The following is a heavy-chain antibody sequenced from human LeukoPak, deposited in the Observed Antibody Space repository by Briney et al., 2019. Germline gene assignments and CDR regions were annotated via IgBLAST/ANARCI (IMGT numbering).Heavy chain of an antibody. V-gene: IGHV4-31*03. Sequence: SETLSLTCTVSGGSISGYYWSWIRQHPGKGLEWIGYIYYSGSTYYNPSLRGRVTISVDTSKNQFSLKLSSVTAADTAVYYCAREFEYSSSSGQRYYYGMDVWGQGTTVTVSS. J-gene: IGHJ6*02. D-gene: IGHD6-6*01. CDR1: GGSISGYY. CDR3: AREFEYSSSSGQRYYYGMDV. CDR2: IYYSGST.